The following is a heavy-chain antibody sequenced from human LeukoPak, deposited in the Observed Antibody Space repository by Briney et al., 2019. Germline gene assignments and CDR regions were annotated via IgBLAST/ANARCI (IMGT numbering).Heavy chain of an antibody. Sequence: AGESLKISCQGSGYDFATYWIGWVRQVPGKGLEWMGIIYPGDSDTRYSPSFQGQVTISADKSISTAYLQWSSLKASGTAMYYCARRGRTGQFEERDAFDIWGQGTMVTVSS. D-gene: IGHD1-14*01. V-gene: IGHV5-51*01. CDR1: GYDFATYW. CDR3: ARRGRTGQFEERDAFDI. CDR2: IYPGDSDT. J-gene: IGHJ3*02.